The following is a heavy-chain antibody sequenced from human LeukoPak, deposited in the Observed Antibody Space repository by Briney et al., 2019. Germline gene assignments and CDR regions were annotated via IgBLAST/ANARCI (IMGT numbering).Heavy chain of an antibody. J-gene: IGHJ4*02. CDR1: EYTFTSYD. CDR3: ARGRHPGPTWISEY. D-gene: IGHD5-12*01. Sequence: ASVKVSCKAFEYTFTSYDINWARQATGQGLEWLGWMNPNSGNTGYAQKFQGRVPMTRNTSISTAYMELSSLTSEDTAVYYCARGRHPGPTWISEYWGQGTLVTVSS. V-gene: IGHV1-8*01. CDR2: MNPNSGNT.